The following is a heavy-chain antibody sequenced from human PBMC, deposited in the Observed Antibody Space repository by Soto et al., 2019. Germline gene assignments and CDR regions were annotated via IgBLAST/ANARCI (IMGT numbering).Heavy chain of an antibody. Sequence: VQLLESGGGLVQPGGSLRLACEDSGFTFSSYAMSWVRQAPGKGLEWVAAISGTGVSAQYADSVKGRFTISRDNSKNTLNLQMDSLRAEDTAVYYCAKPRLVAGLIKYVDFANWGQGTLVTVSS. CDR1: GFTFSSYA. J-gene: IGHJ4*02. D-gene: IGHD6-19*01. CDR2: ISGTGVSA. CDR3: AKPRLVAGLIKYVDFAN. V-gene: IGHV3-23*01.